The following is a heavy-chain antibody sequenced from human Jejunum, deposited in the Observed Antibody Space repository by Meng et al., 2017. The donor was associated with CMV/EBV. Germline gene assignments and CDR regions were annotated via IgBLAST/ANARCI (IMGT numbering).Heavy chain of an antibody. V-gene: IGHV1-2*02. D-gene: IGHD6-13*01. Sequence: KASGYTFNDYFYHWVRQAPGHGLEWMGWINPNSGGTNYAQKFQGRVTMTRDTSITTVYMELSSLTSDDTAMYYCARVVMAEQQLDYWGQGTLVTVSS. J-gene: IGHJ4*02. CDR3: ARVVMAEQQLDY. CDR1: GYTFNDYF. CDR2: INPNSGGT.